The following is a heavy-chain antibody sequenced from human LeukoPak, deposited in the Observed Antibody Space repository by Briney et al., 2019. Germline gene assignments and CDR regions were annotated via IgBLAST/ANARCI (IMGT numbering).Heavy chain of an antibody. V-gene: IGHV1-8*01. CDR1: GYTFTSYD. J-gene: IGHJ4*02. CDR2: MNPNSGNT. CDR3: ARGRGYSYGLYRSEIDY. D-gene: IGHD5-18*01. Sequence: GASVKVSCKASGYTFTSYDINWVRQATGQGLEWTGWMNPNSGNTGYAQKFQGRVTMTRNTSISTAYMELSSLRSEDTAVYYCARGRGYSYGLYRSEIDYWGQGTLVTVSS.